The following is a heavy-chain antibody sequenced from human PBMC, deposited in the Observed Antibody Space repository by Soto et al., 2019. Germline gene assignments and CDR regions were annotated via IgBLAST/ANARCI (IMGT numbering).Heavy chain of an antibody. D-gene: IGHD3-9*01. CDR2: VYWHDDK. J-gene: IGHJ5*01. V-gene: IGHV2-5*01. CDR1: GFSLTNTRVT. CDR3: AHSHFEILTGPFDS. Sequence: QITLKESGHSLVKPTQTLTLTCTVSGFSLTNTRVTVGWIRQPPGKALEWLALVYWHDDKRYNPSLRNRLTIATDTSKNRVVLTLANVGPVDTATYYCAHSHFEILTGPFDSWGRGTLVTVSS.